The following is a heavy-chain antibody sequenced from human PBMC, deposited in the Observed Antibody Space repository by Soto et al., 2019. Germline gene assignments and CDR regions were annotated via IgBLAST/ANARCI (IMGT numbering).Heavy chain of an antibody. CDR1: GFTFRSYA. CDR2: ISGSGGST. J-gene: IGHJ4*02. CDR3: AKSPLATRLLNIDY. D-gene: IGHD2-21*02. V-gene: IGHV3-23*01. Sequence: GGSLRLSCAASGFTFRSYAMSWVRQAPGKGLEWVSAISGSGGSTYYADSVKGRLTISRDNSKNTLYLQMNSLRAEDTAVYYCAKSPLATRLLNIDYWGQGTLVTVSS.